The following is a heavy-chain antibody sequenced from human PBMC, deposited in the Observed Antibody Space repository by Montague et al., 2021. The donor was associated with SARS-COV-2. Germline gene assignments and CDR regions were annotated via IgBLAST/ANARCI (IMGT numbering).Heavy chain of an antibody. Sequence: SETLSLTCSVSGGSLASYYWNWVRLPPGKGLELIAHIHFRGSTNYNPSPKSRVTITLDTSNPLFSLEVRSATAADTAIYYCAREPVYSFGTFMDVWGQGTTVSVSS. CDR3: AREPVYSFGTFMDV. J-gene: IGHJ6*02. D-gene: IGHD5-18*01. CDR2: IHFRGST. CDR1: GGSLASYY. V-gene: IGHV4-59*13.